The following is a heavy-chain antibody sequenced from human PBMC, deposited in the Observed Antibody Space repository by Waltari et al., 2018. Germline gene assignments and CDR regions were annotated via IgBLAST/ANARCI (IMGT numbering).Heavy chain of an antibody. V-gene: IGHV3-30*01. CDR1: GFTFSSYA. Sequence: QVQLVESGGGVVQPGRSLRLSCAASGFTFSSYAMHWVRQAPGKGLAWVAVISYDGSNKYYADSVKGRFTISRDNSKNTLYLQMNSLRAEDTAVYYCARDYYDFWSGYYTNYYYGMDVWGQGTTVTVSS. CDR2: ISYDGSNK. D-gene: IGHD3-3*01. CDR3: ARDYYDFWSGYYTNYYYGMDV. J-gene: IGHJ6*02.